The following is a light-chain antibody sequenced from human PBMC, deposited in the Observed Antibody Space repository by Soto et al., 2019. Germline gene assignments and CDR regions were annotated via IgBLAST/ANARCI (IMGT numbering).Light chain of an antibody. Sequence: EIGMTQSPATLSVSPGERATLSCRASQSVSSNLAWYQQKPGQAPRLLIYGASTRATGIPARFSGSGSGTEFTLTISSLQSEDFAVYYCQQYNNWPLGTFGQGTKVEIK. CDR2: GAS. CDR3: QQYNNWPLGT. V-gene: IGKV3-15*01. CDR1: QSVSSN. J-gene: IGKJ1*01.